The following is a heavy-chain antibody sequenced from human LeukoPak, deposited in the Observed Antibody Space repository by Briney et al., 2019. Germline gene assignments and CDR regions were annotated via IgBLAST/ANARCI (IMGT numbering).Heavy chain of an antibody. D-gene: IGHD3-22*01. V-gene: IGHV4-34*01. CDR2: MYHSGTT. CDR1: IGSFSDYY. Sequence: SETLSLTCDVYIGSFSDYYWSWVRQPPGKGLEWIGYMYHSGTTHYNPSLKSRVTISVDRSKNQFSLKLSSVTAADTAVYYCVRGYYYDSSGYWVRAFDIWGQGTMVTVSS. J-gene: IGHJ3*02. CDR3: VRGYYYDSSGYWVRAFDI.